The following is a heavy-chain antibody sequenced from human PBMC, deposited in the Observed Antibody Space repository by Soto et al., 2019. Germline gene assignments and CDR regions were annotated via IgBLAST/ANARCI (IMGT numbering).Heavy chain of an antibody. CDR1: GGSISSGGYY. J-gene: IGHJ6*02. CDR3: AIEYEEYSSSFGYYGMDV. Sequence: QVQLQESGPGLVKPSQTLSLTCTVSGGSISSGGYYWSWIRQHPGKGLEWIGYIYYSGSTYYNPSLKSRVTISVDTSKKLFPLKLSSVAAADTAVYYCAIEYEEYSSSFGYYGMDVWGQGTTVNVSS. CDR2: IYYSGST. V-gene: IGHV4-31*03. D-gene: IGHD6-6*01.